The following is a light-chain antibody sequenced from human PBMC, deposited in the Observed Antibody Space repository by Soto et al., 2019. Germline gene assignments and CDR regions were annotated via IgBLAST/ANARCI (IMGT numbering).Light chain of an antibody. CDR2: KAS. Sequence: EIQMTQSPSTLSGSVGDRVTITCRASQTVSSWLAWYQQKPGKAPKLLIYKASTLKSGIPSRFSGSGSGTEFTLTISSLQPDDFAPYYCQQYNSYSKVFGQGTKVDIK. CDR3: QQYNSYSKV. V-gene: IGKV1-5*03. CDR1: QTVSSW. J-gene: IGKJ1*01.